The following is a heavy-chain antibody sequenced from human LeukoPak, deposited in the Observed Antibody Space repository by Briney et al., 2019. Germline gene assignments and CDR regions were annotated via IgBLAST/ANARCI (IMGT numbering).Heavy chain of an antibody. CDR1: GFTFSNAW. CDR2: IKSKTDGGTT. CDR3: TTVGAVAGRVFFGDLDY. D-gene: IGHD6-19*01. V-gene: IGHV3-15*01. J-gene: IGHJ4*02. Sequence: GGSLRLSCAASGFTFSNAWMSWVRQAPGKGLEWVGRIKSKTDGGTTDYAAPVKGRFTISRDDSKNTLYLQMNSLKTEDTAVYYCTTVGAVAGRVFFGDLDYWGQGTLVTVSS.